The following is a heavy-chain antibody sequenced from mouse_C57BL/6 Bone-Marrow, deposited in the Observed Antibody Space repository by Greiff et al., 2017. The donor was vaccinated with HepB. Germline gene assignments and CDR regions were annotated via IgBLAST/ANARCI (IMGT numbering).Heavy chain of an antibody. CDR3: AKDRDGYYAMDY. CDR1: GYTFTSYW. Sequence: VQLQQPGAELVKPGASVKLSCKASGYTFTSYWMQWVKQRPGQGLEWIGEIDPSDSYTNYNQKFKGKATLTVDTSYSTAYMQLSSLTSEDSAVYYCAKDRDGYYAMDYWGQGTSVTVSS. CDR2: IDPSDSYT. J-gene: IGHJ4*01. V-gene: IGHV1-50*01. D-gene: IGHD2-3*01.